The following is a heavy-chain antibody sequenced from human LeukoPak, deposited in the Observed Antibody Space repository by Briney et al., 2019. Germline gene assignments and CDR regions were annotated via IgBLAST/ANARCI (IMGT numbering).Heavy chain of an antibody. V-gene: IGHV1-2*02. J-gene: IGHJ5*02. D-gene: IGHD5-12*01. CDR1: GYTLTGYY. Sequence: ASVKVSCKASGYTLTGYYMHWVRQAPGQGLEWMGWTNPNSGGTNYAQKFQGRVTMTRDTSISTAYMELSRLRSDDTAVYYCARYSGDDENWFDPWGQGTLVTVSS. CDR2: TNPNSGGT. CDR3: ARYSGDDENWFDP.